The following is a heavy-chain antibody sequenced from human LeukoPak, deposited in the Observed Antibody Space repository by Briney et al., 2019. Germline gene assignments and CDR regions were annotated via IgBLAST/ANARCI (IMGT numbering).Heavy chain of an antibody. D-gene: IGHD3-3*01. CDR1: GFTFSSYG. CDR3: SKSAYDFWSGHKNWFDP. V-gene: IGHV3-30*18. CDR2: ISYDGSNK. Sequence: GGSLRLSCTASGFTFSSYGIHWVRQAPGKGLEWVAVISYDGSNKYFADSVKGRFTISRDNSKNTLYLQMNSLRAEDTAVYYCSKSAYDFWSGHKNWFDPWGQGTLVTVSS. J-gene: IGHJ5*02.